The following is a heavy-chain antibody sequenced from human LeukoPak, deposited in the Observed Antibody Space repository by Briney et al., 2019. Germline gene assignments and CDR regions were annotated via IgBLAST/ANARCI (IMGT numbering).Heavy chain of an antibody. Sequence: SETLSLTCTVSDYYISSGHYWGWIRQPPGKGLEWIGNIHHAGATYYNPSLKSRVTISVDTSKNQFSLKLASVTAADTAVYYCATELGYYDSSGYYDYWGQGTLVTVSS. CDR2: IHHAGAT. CDR1: DYYISSGHY. V-gene: IGHV4-38-2*02. CDR3: ATELGYYDSSGYYDY. J-gene: IGHJ4*02. D-gene: IGHD3-22*01.